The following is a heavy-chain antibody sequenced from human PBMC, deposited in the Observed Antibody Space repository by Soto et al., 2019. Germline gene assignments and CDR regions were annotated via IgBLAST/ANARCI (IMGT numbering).Heavy chain of an antibody. CDR2: IYYTGGT. CDR3: ARGGGHCSTSRCLGVTYCYGMDV. J-gene: IGHJ6*02. CDR1: GGSVATDSYY. Sequence: QVQLQESGPGLVKPSQTLSLTCTVSGGSVATDSYYWRWIRQRPGEGLEALGYIYYTGGTFYNPSLKNRLTISTDTSENQISLKLSTVTAADKDVYHCARGGGHCSTSRCLGVTYCYGMDVWGQGTTVTGSS. V-gene: IGHV4-31*03. D-gene: IGHD2-2*01.